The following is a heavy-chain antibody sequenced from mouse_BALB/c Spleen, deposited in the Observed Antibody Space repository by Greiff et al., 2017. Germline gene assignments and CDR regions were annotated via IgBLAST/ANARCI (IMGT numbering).Heavy chain of an antibody. D-gene: IGHD2-2*01. CDR1: GFSLTSYG. J-gene: IGHJ4*01. Sequence: VQLQQSGPGLVQPSQSLSITCTVSGFSLTSYGVHWVRQSPGKGLEWRGVRWSGGSTDYNAAFISRLSISKDNSKSQVFFKMNSLQANDTAIYYCARNGHDVDAMDYWGQGTSVTVSS. CDR2: RWSGGST. V-gene: IGHV2-2*02. CDR3: ARNGHDVDAMDY.